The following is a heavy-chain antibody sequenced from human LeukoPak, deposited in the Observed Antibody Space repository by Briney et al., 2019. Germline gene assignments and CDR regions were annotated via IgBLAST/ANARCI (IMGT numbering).Heavy chain of an antibody. CDR3: ARVIAVAGTKYYGMDL. J-gene: IGHJ6*02. Sequence: ASVKVSCKASGYTFTGYYMHWVRQAPGHGLEWMGWINPNSGGTNYAQKCQGRVTMTRDTSISTAYMELSRLRSDDTAVYYCARVIAVAGTKYYGMDLWGQGTTVIVSS. CDR1: GYTFTGYY. CDR2: INPNSGGT. D-gene: IGHD6-19*01. V-gene: IGHV1-2*02.